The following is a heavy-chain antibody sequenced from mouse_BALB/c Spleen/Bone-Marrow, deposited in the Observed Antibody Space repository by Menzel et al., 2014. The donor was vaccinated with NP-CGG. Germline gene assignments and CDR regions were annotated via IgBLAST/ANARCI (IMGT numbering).Heavy chain of an antibody. CDR1: GFNIKDTY. D-gene: IGHD1-2*01. CDR3: ARTAPENFDY. V-gene: IGHV14-3*02. CDR2: IDPANGNT. Sequence: EVKLMESGAELVKPGASVKLSCTASGFNIKDTYMHWVKQRPEQGLEWIGRIDPANGNTKYDPKFQGKATITADTSSNTAYPQLSSLTSEDTAVYYCARTAPENFDYWGQGTTLTVSS. J-gene: IGHJ2*01.